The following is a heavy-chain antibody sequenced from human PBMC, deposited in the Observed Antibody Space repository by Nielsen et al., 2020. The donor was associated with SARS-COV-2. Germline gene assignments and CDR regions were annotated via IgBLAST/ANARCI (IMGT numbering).Heavy chain of an antibody. CDR1: GFTFRHYA. D-gene: IGHD5-12*01. CDR2: ISYHGEDK. J-gene: IGHJ5*02. Sequence: LSLTCAASGFTFRHYAMYWIRQAPGKGLEWVASISYHGEDKYYADAVKGRFTISRDNSKSRQYLQMNSLRPEDTAVYYCARDKWESVAIVPYNWFDLWGQGTLVTVSS. V-gene: IGHV3-30*04. CDR3: ARDKWESVAIVPYNWFDL.